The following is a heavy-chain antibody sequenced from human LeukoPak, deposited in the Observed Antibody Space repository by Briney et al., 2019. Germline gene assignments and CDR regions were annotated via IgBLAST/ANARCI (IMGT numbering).Heavy chain of an antibody. CDR3: ARQGYSSSSGLEHPDY. J-gene: IGHJ4*02. D-gene: IGHD6-6*01. CDR2: IYPGDSDT. CDR1: GYSFTSYW. V-gene: IGHV5-51*01. Sequence: GESLKISCKGSGYSFTSYWIGWVRQMPGKGLEWMGIIYPGDSDTRYSPSFQGQVTISADKSISTAYLQWSSLKASDTAMYYCARQGYSSSSGLEHPDYWGQGTLVTVSS.